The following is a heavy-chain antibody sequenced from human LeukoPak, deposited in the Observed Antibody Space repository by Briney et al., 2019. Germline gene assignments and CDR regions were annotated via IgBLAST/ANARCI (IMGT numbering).Heavy chain of an antibody. Sequence: GGSLRLSCAASGFSVSNNYMSWVRQAPGKGLEWGSVIYSGGNTYYADSVKGRFTISRDNSKNTLFLQMNSLRAEDTAVYYRARSAVGMGTIFSYWGQGTLVTVSS. CDR3: ARSAVGMGTIFSY. CDR1: GFSVSNNY. D-gene: IGHD5-24*01. J-gene: IGHJ4*02. V-gene: IGHV3-66*01. CDR2: IYSGGNT.